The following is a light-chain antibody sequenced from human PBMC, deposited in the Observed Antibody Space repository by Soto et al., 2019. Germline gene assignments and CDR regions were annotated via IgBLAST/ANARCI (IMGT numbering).Light chain of an antibody. Sequence: DIQMTQSPSTLSASVGDRVTITCRASQTFNSWLAWFQQKPGKAPKLLIYDASKLESGVPSRFSGSESGPEFTLTISGLQPEDSATYYCQEYKHNSGSFGQGTKVEIK. CDR2: DAS. J-gene: IGKJ1*01. V-gene: IGKV1-5*01. CDR1: QTFNSW. CDR3: QEYKHNSGS.